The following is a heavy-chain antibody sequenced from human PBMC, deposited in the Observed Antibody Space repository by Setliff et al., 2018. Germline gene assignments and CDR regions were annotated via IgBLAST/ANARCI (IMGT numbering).Heavy chain of an antibody. Sequence: SETLSLTCTVSGYSISSGYIWGWIRQPPGKGLEWVGNIGHTGSINYNPSLKSRLTISRDTSKNQVSLKLNSVTATDTAVYYCARDLGHGGDCDYWGQGSLVTVSS. CDR3: ARDLGHGGDCDY. J-gene: IGHJ4*02. V-gene: IGHV4-38-2*02. CDR1: GYSISSGYI. CDR2: IGHTGSI. D-gene: IGHD2-21*02.